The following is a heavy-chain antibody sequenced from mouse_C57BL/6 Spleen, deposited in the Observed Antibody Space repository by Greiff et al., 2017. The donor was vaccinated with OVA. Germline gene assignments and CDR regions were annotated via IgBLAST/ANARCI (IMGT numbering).Heavy chain of an antibody. CDR1: GYTFTDYY. CDR3: ARSGGYDAAWLAY. CDR2: IYPDNGGT. J-gene: IGHJ3*01. V-gene: IGHV1-26*01. D-gene: IGHD2-2*01. Sequence: EVQLQQSGPELVKPGASVKISCKASGYTFTDYYMNWVKQSPGKGLEWIGDIYPDNGGTSYNQKFKGKATLTVDKSSSTTYMELRSLASEDSAGYYCARSGGYDAAWLAYWGQGTLVTVSA.